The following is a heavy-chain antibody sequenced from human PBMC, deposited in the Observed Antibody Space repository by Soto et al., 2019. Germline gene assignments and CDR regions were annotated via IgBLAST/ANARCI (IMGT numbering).Heavy chain of an antibody. D-gene: IGHD2-2*01. Sequence: SQTLSLTCVISGDSVSSNTAAWNWVRQSPSRGLEWLGRTYYRSKWYIDYALSVKSRISINPDTSTNQFSLQLNSVTPDDTAVYYCARDPSYCIGCYENWGQGAQVTVSS. V-gene: IGHV6-1*01. CDR1: GDSVSSNTAA. J-gene: IGHJ4*02. CDR2: TYYRSKWYI. CDR3: ARDPSYCIGCYEN.